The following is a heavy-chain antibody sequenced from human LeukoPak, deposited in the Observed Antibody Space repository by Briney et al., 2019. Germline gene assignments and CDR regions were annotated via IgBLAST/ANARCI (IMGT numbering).Heavy chain of an antibody. D-gene: IGHD5-18*01. CDR1: GGSISSSNYY. CDR2: IYYTEST. V-gene: IGHV4-39*07. CDR3: AREVGYNNWFDP. J-gene: IGHJ5*02. Sequence: SETLSLTCTVSGGSISSSNYYWGWIRQPPGKGLEWIGTIYYTESTNYNPSLKSRVTISVDTSKNQFSLKLNSVTAADTAVYFCAREVGYNNWFDPWGQGTLVTVSS.